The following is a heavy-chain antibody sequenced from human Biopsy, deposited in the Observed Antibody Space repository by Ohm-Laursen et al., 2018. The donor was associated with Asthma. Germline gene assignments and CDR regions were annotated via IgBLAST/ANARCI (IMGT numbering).Heavy chain of an antibody. CDR1: GYTFTSNA. CDR3: AREVGATRYDP. D-gene: IGHD1-26*01. Sequence: EASVKVSCKASGYTFTSNAIHWMRQAPGQSLEWMAWLNPVNGNTKYSQQFQGRVTITRDTSASTAYMELSSLTSEDTAVFYCAREVGATRYDPWGQGALVTVSS. CDR2: LNPVNGNT. V-gene: IGHV1-3*01. J-gene: IGHJ5*02.